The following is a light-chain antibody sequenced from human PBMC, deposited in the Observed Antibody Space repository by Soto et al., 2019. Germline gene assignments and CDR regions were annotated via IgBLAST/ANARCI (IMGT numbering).Light chain of an antibody. CDR1: SGHSNYA. J-gene: IGLJ2*01. V-gene: IGLV4-69*01. Sequence: QSVLTQSPSASASLGASVKLTCTLSSGHSNYAIAWHQQQPEKGPRYLMKLNSDGSHSKGDGIPDRFSGSSSGAERYLTISSLQSEDEAGYYFQTWATGIQIFGGGTKLTVL. CDR2: LNSDGSH. CDR3: QTWATGIQI.